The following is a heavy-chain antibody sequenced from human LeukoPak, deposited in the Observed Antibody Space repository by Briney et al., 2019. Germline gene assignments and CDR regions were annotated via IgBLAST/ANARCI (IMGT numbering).Heavy chain of an antibody. D-gene: IGHD6-13*01. Sequence: PSETLSLTCTVSGGSISSGGYYWSWIRQHPGKGLEWIGSIYYSGSTYYNPSLKSRVTISVDTSKNQFSLKLSSVTAADTAVYYCARRGYSSRSCWFDPWGQGTLVTVSS. J-gene: IGHJ5*02. V-gene: IGHV4-39*01. CDR1: GGSISSGGYY. CDR2: IYYSGST. CDR3: ARRGYSSRSCWFDP.